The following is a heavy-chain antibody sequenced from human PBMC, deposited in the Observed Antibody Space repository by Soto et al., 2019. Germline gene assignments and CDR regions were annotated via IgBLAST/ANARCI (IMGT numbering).Heavy chain of an antibody. V-gene: IGHV1-2*02. CDR1: GYTFTAYD. J-gene: IGHJ4*02. D-gene: IGHD1-26*01. CDR2: INPNSGAT. Sequence: QVQLVQSGAEVKKPGASVKVSCKASGYTFTAYDLHWVRQAPGQGLEWMGWINPNSGATDYAQKFQGRVTMTRDTSITTAYMELSSLTSDDTAVFYCARSSGRFSDFDYWGQGTLLNGSS. CDR3: ARSSGRFSDFDY.